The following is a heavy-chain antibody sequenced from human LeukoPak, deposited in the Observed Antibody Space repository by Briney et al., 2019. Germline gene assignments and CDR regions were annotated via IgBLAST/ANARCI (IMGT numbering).Heavy chain of an antibody. CDR3: ARDSYDFWSGYFPSYDAFDI. CDR2: TSAYNGNT. V-gene: IGHV1-18*01. Sequence: ASVKVSCKASGYTFTSYGISWVRQAPGQGLEWMGWTSAYNGNTNYAQKLQGRVTMTTDTSTSTAYMELRSLRSDDTAVYYCARDSYDFWSGYFPSYDAFDIWGQGTMVTVSS. J-gene: IGHJ3*02. CDR1: GYTFTSYG. D-gene: IGHD3-3*01.